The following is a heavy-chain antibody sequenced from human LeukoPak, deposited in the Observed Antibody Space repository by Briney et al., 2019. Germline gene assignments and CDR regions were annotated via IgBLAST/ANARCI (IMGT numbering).Heavy chain of an antibody. CDR3: ARADFCSTTTTCPYYYYMDV. CDR2: ISSTGISI. J-gene: IGHJ6*03. CDR1: GFTFSSYS. D-gene: IGHD2/OR15-2a*01. Sequence: GGSLRLSCAASGFTFSSYSMNWVRQAPGKGLEWVSYISSTGISIYYADSVKGRFTISRDNAKNSLYLQMNSLRAEDTAVYYCARADFCSTTTTCPYYYYMDVWGKGTTVTVS. V-gene: IGHV3-48*04.